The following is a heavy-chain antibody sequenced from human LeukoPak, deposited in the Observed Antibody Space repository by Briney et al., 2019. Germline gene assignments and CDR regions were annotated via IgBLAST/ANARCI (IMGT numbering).Heavy chain of an antibody. CDR3: ARATWPLTAVFDY. CDR2: IYTSGST. J-gene: IGHJ4*02. CDR1: GGSISRGSYY. V-gene: IGHV4-61*02. Sequence: PSQTLSLTCTVSGGSISRGSYYWNWIRQPAGKGLEWIGRIYTSGSTSYNPSLKSRLTISLDTSKNQFSLKLSSVTAADTAVYYCARATWPLTAVFDYWGQGILVTVSS. D-gene: IGHD5-24*01.